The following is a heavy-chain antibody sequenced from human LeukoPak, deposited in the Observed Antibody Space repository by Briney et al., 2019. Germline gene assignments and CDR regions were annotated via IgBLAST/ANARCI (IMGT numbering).Heavy chain of an antibody. Sequence: PGGSLRLSCAASGFTFSSYGMHWVRQAPGKGLEWVAFIRYDGSNKYYADSVKGRFTISRDNSKNTLCLQMNSLRAEDTAVYYCAKDRRGDYYYYMDVWGKGTTVTVSS. J-gene: IGHJ6*03. V-gene: IGHV3-30*02. CDR2: IRYDGSNK. CDR3: AKDRRGDYYYYMDV. D-gene: IGHD3-10*01. CDR1: GFTFSSYG.